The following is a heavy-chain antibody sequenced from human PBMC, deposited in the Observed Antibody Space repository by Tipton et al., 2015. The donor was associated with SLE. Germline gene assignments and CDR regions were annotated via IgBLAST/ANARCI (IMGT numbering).Heavy chain of an antibody. Sequence: TLSLTCTVSGGSISSYYWGWIRQPPGKGLEWIGYIYYSGSTNYNPSLKSRVTISVDTSKNQFSLKLSSVTAADTAVYYCARPDYYGSGSNAFDIWGQGTMVTVSS. J-gene: IGHJ3*02. CDR1: GGSISSYY. V-gene: IGHV4-59*08. D-gene: IGHD3-10*01. CDR3: ARPDYYGSGSNAFDI. CDR2: IYYSGST.